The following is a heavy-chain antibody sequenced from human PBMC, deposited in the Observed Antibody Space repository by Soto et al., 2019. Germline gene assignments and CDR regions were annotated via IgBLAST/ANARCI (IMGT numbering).Heavy chain of an antibody. CDR3: ARTIAAAGGRRYFDL. J-gene: IGHJ2*01. CDR1: GFTFSAYY. Sequence: QVQLVESGGGLVKPGGSLRLSCAASGFTFSAYYMSWIRQAPGKGLEWVSYISSSSSYTNYADSVKGRFTISRDNAKNLLYLQMTTLRAEDTAVYYCARTIAAAGGRRYFDLWGRGTPVTVSS. CDR2: ISSSSSYT. V-gene: IGHV3-11*05. D-gene: IGHD6-13*01.